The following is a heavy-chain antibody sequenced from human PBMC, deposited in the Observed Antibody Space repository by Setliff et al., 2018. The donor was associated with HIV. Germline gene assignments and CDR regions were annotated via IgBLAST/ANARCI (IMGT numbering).Heavy chain of an antibody. D-gene: IGHD3-22*01. V-gene: IGHV4-39*01. CDR1: GGSASNSRYY. Sequence: SETLSLTCTVSGGSASNSRYYWAWIRQPPGKGLEHIGSIYYNEKTYYSPSLKSRVTISIDTSKNQFSLNLTSVTAADSAVYYCASRVYYYDSNNFLREAGFDPWGQGTLVTVSS. J-gene: IGHJ5*02. CDR2: IYYNEKT. CDR3: ASRVYYYDSNNFLREAGFDP.